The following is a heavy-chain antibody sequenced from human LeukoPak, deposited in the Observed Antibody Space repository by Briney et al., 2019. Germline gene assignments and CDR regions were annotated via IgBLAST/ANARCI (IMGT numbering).Heavy chain of an antibody. Sequence: GGSLRLSCEISEFTVSRNHLSWVRQAPGKGLEWVSAISPGGTTYYADSVKGRFTISRDTSKNTLHLQMTSLRAEDTAIYYCTTENYDFWSAFGYWGLGTLVTVSS. CDR1: EFTVSRNH. D-gene: IGHD3-3*01. CDR2: ISPGGTT. V-gene: IGHV3-23*01. J-gene: IGHJ4*02. CDR3: TTENYDFWSAFGY.